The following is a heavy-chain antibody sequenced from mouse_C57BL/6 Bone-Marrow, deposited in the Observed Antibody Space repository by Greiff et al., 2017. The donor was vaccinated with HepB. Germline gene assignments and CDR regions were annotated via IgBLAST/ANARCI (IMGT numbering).Heavy chain of an antibody. V-gene: IGHV1-72*01. CDR3: ARDAYYYGSRYEYFDV. Sequence: VQLQQPGAELVKPGASVKLSCKASGYTFTSYWMHWVKQRPGRGLEWIGRIDPNSGGTKYNEKFKSKATLTVDKPSSTAYMQLSSLTSEDSAVYYCARDAYYYGSRYEYFDVWGTGTTVTVSS. CDR2: IDPNSGGT. CDR1: GYTFTSYW. D-gene: IGHD1-1*01. J-gene: IGHJ1*03.